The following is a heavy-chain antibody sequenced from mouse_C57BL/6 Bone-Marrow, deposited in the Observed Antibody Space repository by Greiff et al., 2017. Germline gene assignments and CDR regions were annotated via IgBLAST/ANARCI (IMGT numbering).Heavy chain of an antibody. CDR1: GYTFTSYG. V-gene: IGHV1-81*01. D-gene: IGHD1-1*01. CDR3: ARWGSSYDY. Sequence: VQLVESGAELARPGASVKLSCKASGYTFTSYGISWVKQRTGQGLEWIGEIYPRSGNTYYNEKFKGKATLTADKSSSPAYMELRSLTSEDSAVYFCARWGSSYDYWGQGTTLTVSS. J-gene: IGHJ2*01. CDR2: IYPRSGNT.